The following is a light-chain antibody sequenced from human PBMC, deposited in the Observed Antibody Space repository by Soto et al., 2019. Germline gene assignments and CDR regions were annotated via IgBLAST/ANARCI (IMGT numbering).Light chain of an antibody. J-gene: IGKJ5*01. V-gene: IGKV1-9*01. Sequence: DIPLTQSPSFLFSSLREKGTITFRASQGIGSYLAWYQQKPGKAPKLLIYAASTLQSGVPSRFSGSGSGTEFTLTISSLQPEDFATYYCQQLNSYPITFGQGTRLEIK. CDR2: AAS. CDR3: QQLNSYPIT. CDR1: QGIGSY.